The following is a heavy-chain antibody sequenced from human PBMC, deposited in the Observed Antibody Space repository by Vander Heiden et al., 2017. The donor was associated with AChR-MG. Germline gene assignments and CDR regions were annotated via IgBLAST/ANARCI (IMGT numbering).Heavy chain of an antibody. CDR3: ARDIRAKYLDT. V-gene: IGHV3-33*01. Sequence: QVQLVESGGGVVQPGGSLRLSCAASGFTFSNHGMHWVRQAPGKGLEWVAVIWYDGSNKYYGDSVKGRFTISRDNSKNTLYLEMISLRTEDTAVYYCARDIRAKYLDTWGQGTLVTVSS. D-gene: IGHD3-9*01. J-gene: IGHJ4*02. CDR1: GFTFSNHG. CDR2: IWYDGSNK.